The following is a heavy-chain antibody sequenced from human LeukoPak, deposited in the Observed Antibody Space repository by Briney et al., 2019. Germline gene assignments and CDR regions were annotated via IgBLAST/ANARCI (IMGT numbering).Heavy chain of an antibody. Sequence: PSETLSLTCTVSGGSISSYYWSWIRQPPGKGLEWIGYIYYSGSTNYNPSLKSRVTISVDTSKNQFSLKLSSVTAADTAVYYCARDGPVAAAGDNWFDPWGQGTLVTVSS. V-gene: IGHV4-59*01. D-gene: IGHD6-13*01. CDR2: IYYSGST. J-gene: IGHJ5*02. CDR1: GGSISSYY. CDR3: ARDGPVAAAGDNWFDP.